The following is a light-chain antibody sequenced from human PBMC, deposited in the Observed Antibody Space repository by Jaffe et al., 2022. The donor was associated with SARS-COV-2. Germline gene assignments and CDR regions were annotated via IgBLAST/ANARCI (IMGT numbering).Light chain of an antibody. V-gene: IGLV2-14*01. CDR1: SSDIGAYKY. CDR3: SSYTTISIL. Sequence: QSALTQPASVSGSPGQSITISCTGTSSDIGAYKYVSWYQQHPGKAPKLIIYDVSNRPSGVSIRFSGSKSGNTASLTISGLQAEDEADYYCSSYTTISILFGGGTKLTVL. CDR2: DVS. J-gene: IGLJ3*02.